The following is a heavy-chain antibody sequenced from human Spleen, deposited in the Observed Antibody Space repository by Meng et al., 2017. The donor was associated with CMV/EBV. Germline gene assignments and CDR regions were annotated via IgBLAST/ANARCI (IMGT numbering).Heavy chain of an antibody. D-gene: IGHD4-11*01. Sequence: GESLKISCAASGFTFSSSAMSWVRQAPGNGLEWVSVIYSGGTRTFYADSVKGRFTISRDNSKNTLYLQMNSLRAEDTAMYYCARVRVTTMNALNWFDPWGQGTLVTVSS. J-gene: IGHJ5*02. CDR3: ARVRVTTMNALNWFDP. CDR2: IYSGGTRT. CDR1: GFTFSSSA. V-gene: IGHV3-23*03.